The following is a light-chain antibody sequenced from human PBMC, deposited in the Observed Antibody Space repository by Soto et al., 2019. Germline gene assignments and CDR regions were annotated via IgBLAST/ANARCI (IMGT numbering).Light chain of an antibody. CDR3: HSYDSSLSGSV. J-gene: IGLJ2*01. V-gene: IGLV1-40*01. Sequence: QLVLTQPPSVSGAPGQRVTISCTGSSSNIGAGYDVHWYQQLPGTAPKLLIAVNTNRPSGVPDRFSASKSGTSASLAITGLQDEDEADYYCHSYDSSLSGSVFGGGTKVTVL. CDR2: VNT. CDR1: SSNIGAGYD.